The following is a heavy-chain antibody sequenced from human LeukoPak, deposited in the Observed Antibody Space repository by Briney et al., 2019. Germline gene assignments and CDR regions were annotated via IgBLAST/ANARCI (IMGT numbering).Heavy chain of an antibody. J-gene: IGHJ4*02. CDR1: GYSFTNYG. CDR2: VSTYNGNT. V-gene: IGHV1-18*01. Sequence: GSVKDSCKASGYSFTNYGINWVRQAPGQGLEWVGWVSTYNGNTKNAQKVQGRVTMTTDTPTTTAYMEMRSLRYDDTAVYYCAREATVGPADWWGQGTLVTVSS. D-gene: IGHD4-11*01. CDR3: AREATVGPADW.